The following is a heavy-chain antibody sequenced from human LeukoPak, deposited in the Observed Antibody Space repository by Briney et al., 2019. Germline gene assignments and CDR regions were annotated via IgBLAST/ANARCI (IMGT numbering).Heavy chain of an antibody. V-gene: IGHV3-23*01. CDR3: ARGPSGYHNT. CDR1: GSTFDIYG. Sequence: GSLRLSCAASGSTFDIYGMSWVRQAPGKGLEWVSGISGSGGSTYYADAVKGRFTISRDNSKNTLYLQMNSLRAEDTAVYYCARGPSGYHNTGGQGTLVTVSS. D-gene: IGHD5-12*01. CDR2: ISGSGGST. J-gene: IGHJ4*02.